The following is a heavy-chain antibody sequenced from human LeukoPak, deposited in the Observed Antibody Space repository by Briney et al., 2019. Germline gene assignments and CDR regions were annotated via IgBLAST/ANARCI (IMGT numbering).Heavy chain of an antibody. D-gene: IGHD6-6*01. Sequence: PGGSLRLSCAASGFTFSSFWMSWVRQAPGKGLEWVAAIPQDGRAQYYVDSVKGRFTISRDNAKNSLYLQMNSLRAEDTAVYYCARDSSVCEFDVWGQGTMVTVSS. V-gene: IGHV3-7*01. J-gene: IGHJ3*01. CDR1: GFTFSSFW. CDR2: IPQDGRAQ. CDR3: ARDSSVCEFDV.